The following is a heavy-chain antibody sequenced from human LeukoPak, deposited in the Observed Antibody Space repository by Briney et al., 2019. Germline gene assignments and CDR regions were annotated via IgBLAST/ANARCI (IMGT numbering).Heavy chain of an antibody. J-gene: IGHJ4*02. CDR2: INHSGST. CDR3: ATLRGFGDQLGY. CDR1: GGSFSGYY. V-gene: IGHV4-34*01. Sequence: SETLSLTCAVYGGSFSGYYWSWIRQPPGKGLEWIGEINHSGSTNYNPSLKSRVTISVDTSKNQFSLKLSSVTAADTAVYYCATLRGFGDQLGYWGQGTLVTVSS. D-gene: IGHD3-10*01.